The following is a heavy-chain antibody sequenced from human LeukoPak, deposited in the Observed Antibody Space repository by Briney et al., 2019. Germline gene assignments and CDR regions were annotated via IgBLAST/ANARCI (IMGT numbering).Heavy chain of an antibody. V-gene: IGHV3-23*01. D-gene: IGHD6-13*01. CDR2: ISGSGGST. Sequence: GGSLRLSCAASGFTLSSYAMSWVPQAPGKGLEWVSAISGSGGSTYYADSVKGRFTISRDNSKNTLYLQMNSLRAEDTAVYYCAKGQQLAPGYWGQGTLVTVSS. CDR1: GFTLSSYA. J-gene: IGHJ4*02. CDR3: AKGQQLAPGY.